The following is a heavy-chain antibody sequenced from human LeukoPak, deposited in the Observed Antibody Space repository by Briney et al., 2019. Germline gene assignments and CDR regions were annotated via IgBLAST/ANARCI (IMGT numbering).Heavy chain of an antibody. Sequence: SETLSLTCTVSGGSISSSSYYWGWIRQPPGKGLEWIGSIYYSGSTYYNPSLKSRVTMSVDTSKNQFSLKLSSVTAADTAVYYCARVRVSSSYYYYYYMDVWGKGTTVTVSS. CDR2: IYYSGST. CDR3: ARVRVSSSYYYYYYMDV. CDR1: GGSISSSSYY. J-gene: IGHJ6*03. V-gene: IGHV4-39*07. D-gene: IGHD2-8*01.